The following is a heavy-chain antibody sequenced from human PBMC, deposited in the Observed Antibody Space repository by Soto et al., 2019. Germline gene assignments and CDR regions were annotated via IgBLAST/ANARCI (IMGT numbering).Heavy chain of an antibody. J-gene: IGHJ4*02. CDR1: GFAFSNSW. V-gene: IGHV3-7*01. CDR3: ASHYGGNSADY. CDR2: MKEDGTEI. D-gene: IGHD4-17*01. Sequence: PGGSLRLSCAASGFAFSNSWMSWVRQAPGKGLEWVANMKEDGTEIWYMDSVKGRFTISRDNSKNTLYLQMNSLRAEDTAVYYCASHYGGNSADYWGQGTLVTVSS.